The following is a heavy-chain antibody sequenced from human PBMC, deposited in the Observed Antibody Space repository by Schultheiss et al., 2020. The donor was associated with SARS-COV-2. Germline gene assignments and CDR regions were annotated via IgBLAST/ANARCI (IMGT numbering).Heavy chain of an antibody. J-gene: IGHJ4*02. CDR2: INPNSGGT. CDR1: GYTFTGYY. D-gene: IGHD6-6*01. Sequence: ASVKVSCKASGYTFTGYYMHWVRQAPGQGLEWMGWINPNSGGTNYAQKFQGRVTMTRDTSISTAYMELSRLRSDDTAVYYCARVAISSIAARQGRYYFDYWGQGTLVTVSS. V-gene: IGHV1-2*02. CDR3: ARVAISSIAARQGRYYFDY.